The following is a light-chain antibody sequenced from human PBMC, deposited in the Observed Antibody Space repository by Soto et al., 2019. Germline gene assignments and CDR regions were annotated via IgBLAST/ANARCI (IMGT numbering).Light chain of an antibody. V-gene: IGKV3-20*01. CDR2: DIS. Sequence: EIVLTQSPGTLSLSPGERATLSCRASQSVSSGHLAWYQQKLGQAPRLLIYDISNRATGIPDRFSGSGSGTDFTLTTSRLEPEDFAVYYCQQYGGSPLYTFGQGTRLDIK. J-gene: IGKJ2*01. CDR3: QQYGGSPLYT. CDR1: QSVSSGH.